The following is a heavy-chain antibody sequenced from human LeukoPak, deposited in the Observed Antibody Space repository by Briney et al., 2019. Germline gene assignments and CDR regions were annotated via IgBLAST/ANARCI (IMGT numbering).Heavy chain of an antibody. V-gene: IGHV3-33*01. CDR2: IWYDGSNK. CDR1: GFTFSSYG. CDR3: ARGSSKVADRVFDY. Sequence: GRSLRLSCAASGFTFSSYGMHWVRQAPGKGLEWVAVIWYDGSNKYYADSVKGRFTISRDNFKNTLYLQMNSLRAEDTAVYYCARGSSKVADRVFDYWGQGTLVTVSS. D-gene: IGHD6-19*01. J-gene: IGHJ4*02.